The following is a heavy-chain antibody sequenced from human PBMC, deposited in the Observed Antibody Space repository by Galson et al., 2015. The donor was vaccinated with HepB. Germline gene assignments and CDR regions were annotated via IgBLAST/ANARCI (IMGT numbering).Heavy chain of an antibody. CDR2: ISYDGSNK. CDR3: ARADYVGPVGYFDY. J-gene: IGHJ4*02. V-gene: IGHV3-30*04. Sequence: SLRLSCAASGFTFSSYAMHWVRQAPGKGLEWVAVISYDGSNKYYADSVKGRFTISRDNSKNTLYLQMNSLRTEDTAVYYCARADYVGPVGYFDYWGQGTLVTVSS. CDR1: GFTFSSYA. D-gene: IGHD3-16*01.